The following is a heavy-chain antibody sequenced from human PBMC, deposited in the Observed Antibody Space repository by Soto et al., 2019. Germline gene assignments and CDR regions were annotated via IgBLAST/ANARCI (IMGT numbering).Heavy chain of an antibody. CDR1: GFRFSDHY. J-gene: IGHJ4*02. V-gene: IGHV3-11*01. CDR3: ASDPYYYASGF. Sequence: GGSLRLSCAASGFRFSDHYMTWIRQAPGKGLEWVSKISGDGTTIYYADSVKGRFTVSRDNAKNSVYLQMNSLRAEDTAVYYCASDPYYYASGFWGQGTLVTVSS. CDR2: ISGDGTTI. D-gene: IGHD3-10*01.